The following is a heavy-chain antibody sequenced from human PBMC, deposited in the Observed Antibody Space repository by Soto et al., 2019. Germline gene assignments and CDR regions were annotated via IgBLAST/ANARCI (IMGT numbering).Heavy chain of an antibody. CDR3: ARDRTPNWNYVTFDY. CDR1: GYTFTSYY. CDR2: INPNSGGT. D-gene: IGHD1-7*01. J-gene: IGHJ4*02. Sequence: GASVKVSCKASGYTFTSYYMHWVRQAPGQGLEWMGWINPNSGGTNYAQKFQGRVTMTRDTSISTAYMELSRLRSDDTAVYYCARDRTPNWNYVTFDYWGQGTLVTVSS. V-gene: IGHV1-2*02.